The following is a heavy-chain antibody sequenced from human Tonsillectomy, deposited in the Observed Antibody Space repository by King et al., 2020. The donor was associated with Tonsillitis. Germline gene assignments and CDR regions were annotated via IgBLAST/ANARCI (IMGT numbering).Heavy chain of an antibody. D-gene: IGHD6-19*01. J-gene: IGHJ3*02. CDR3: ARGGSAVAGDYDAFDI. CDR1: GFSFSTYD. Sequence: VQLVESGGGLVQPGGSLRLSCAGSGFSFSTYDMHWVRQATGKGLEWVSTIGTASDTYYPGSVKGRFTISRENARSSLYLQMTSLTAGDTAVYYCARGGSAVAGDYDAFDIWGQGTMVTVSS. CDR2: IGTASDT. V-gene: IGHV3-13*01.